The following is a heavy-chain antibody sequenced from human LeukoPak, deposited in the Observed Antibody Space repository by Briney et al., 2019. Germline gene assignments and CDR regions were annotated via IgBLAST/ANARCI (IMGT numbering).Heavy chain of an antibody. CDR1: GFTFSSYA. Sequence: PGASLRLSCAASGFTFSSYAMSWVRQAPGKGLEWVSTISGNADSTYYADSVKGRFTISRDNSKNTLYLQMNSLRAEDTAVYYCARGPRGRELGFDYWGQGTLVTVSS. J-gene: IGHJ4*02. D-gene: IGHD7-27*01. CDR2: ISGNADST. V-gene: IGHV3-23*01. CDR3: ARGPRGRELGFDY.